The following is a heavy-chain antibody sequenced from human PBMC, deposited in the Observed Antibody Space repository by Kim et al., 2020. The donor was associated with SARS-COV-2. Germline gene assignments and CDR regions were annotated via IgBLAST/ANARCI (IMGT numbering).Heavy chain of an antibody. D-gene: IGHD6-19*01. CDR3: ARGTRQWLSRHDSYYMDL. Sequence: SETLSLTCAVYGGSFSGYYWSWIRQPPGKGLEWIGEINHSGSTNYNPSLESRVTISVDTTKKQFSLKLSSGTAADAAVDYCARGTRQWLSRHDSYYMDL. V-gene: IGHV4-34*01. CDR2: INHSGST. CDR1: GGSFSGYY. J-gene: IGHJ6*03.